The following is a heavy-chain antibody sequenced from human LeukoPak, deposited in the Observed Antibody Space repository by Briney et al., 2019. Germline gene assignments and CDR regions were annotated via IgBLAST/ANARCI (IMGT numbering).Heavy chain of an antibody. CDR1: GFSFNSYW. J-gene: IGHJ4*02. V-gene: IGHV3-7*01. CDR3: ARFGYVAGLDL. D-gene: IGHD3-10*01. CDR2: INPVGSDT. Sequence: GGSLRLSCAASGFSFNSYWMTWVRQAPGRGLEWVANINPVGSDTYYVDLVRGRFIISRDNAKNLVYLQMSSLRAEDTAVYSCARFGYVAGLDLWGQGTLVTVSS.